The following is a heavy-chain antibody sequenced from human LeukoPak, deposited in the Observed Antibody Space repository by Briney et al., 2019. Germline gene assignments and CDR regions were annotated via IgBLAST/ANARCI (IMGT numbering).Heavy chain of an antibody. Sequence: HPGGSLRLSCAASAFTFSRYGMHWVRQAPGKGLEWVAFIRYDGSKKYYADSVKGRFTISRDNSKNTLYLQMNSLRAEDTAVYYCAKEIWPTVTTPGWTYFDYWGQGALVTVSS. CDR1: AFTFSRYG. CDR3: AKEIWPTVTTPGWTYFDY. CDR2: IRYDGSKK. V-gene: IGHV3-30*02. D-gene: IGHD4-17*01. J-gene: IGHJ4*02.